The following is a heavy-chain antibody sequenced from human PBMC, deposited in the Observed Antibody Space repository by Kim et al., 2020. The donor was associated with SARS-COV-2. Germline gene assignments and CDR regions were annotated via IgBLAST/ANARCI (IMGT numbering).Heavy chain of an antibody. V-gene: IGHV1-18*01. CDR3: ARSIVVVPAALNTNQYYYYYYGMDV. CDR2: ISADNGNT. D-gene: IGHD2-2*01. J-gene: IGHJ6*02. CDR1: GYTFTSYG. Sequence: ASVKVSCKASGYTFTSYGIHWVRQAPGQSLEWMGWISADNGNTKYAQKLHGRVTMTTDTSTSTAYMELRSLRSDDTAVYYCARSIVVVPAALNTNQYYYYYYGMDVWGQGTTVTVSS.